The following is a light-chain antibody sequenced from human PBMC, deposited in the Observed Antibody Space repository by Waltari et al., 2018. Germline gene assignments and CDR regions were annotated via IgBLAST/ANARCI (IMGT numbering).Light chain of an antibody. CDR1: SGDVGGYDY. CDR3: SSYSSSSTLYV. V-gene: IGLV2-14*03. Sequence: QSALTQPASVSGSPGQSITIFCAGTSGDVGGYDYVSWYQQHPGNAPELIIYDVSNRPSGVSDRFSGSKSGNTASLTISGLQADDEADYYCSSYSSSSTLYVFGTGTKVTV. CDR2: DVS. J-gene: IGLJ1*01.